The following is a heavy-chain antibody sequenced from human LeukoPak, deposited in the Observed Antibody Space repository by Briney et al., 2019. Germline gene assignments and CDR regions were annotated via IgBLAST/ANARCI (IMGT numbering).Heavy chain of an antibody. CDR1: GYSFTDDY. D-gene: IGHD1-1*01. CDR2: INPDSGFT. Sequence: AASVKVSCKTSGYSFTDDYVQWVRQAPGQGLEWMGWINPDSGFTNYAQKFQGRVTMTRDTSISTAYMEVRRLRPDDTAVYYCAPTPEAYTSNWNVWGQGTLVTVSS. CDR3: APTPEAYTSNWNV. J-gene: IGHJ4*02. V-gene: IGHV1-2*02.